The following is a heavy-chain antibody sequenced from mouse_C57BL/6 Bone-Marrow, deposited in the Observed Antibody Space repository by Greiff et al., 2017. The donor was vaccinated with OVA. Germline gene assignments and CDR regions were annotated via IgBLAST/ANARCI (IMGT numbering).Heavy chain of an antibody. J-gene: IGHJ4*01. CDR1: GFTFSSYA. D-gene: IGHD2-1*01. Sequence: EVKLVESGEGLVKPGGSLKLSCAASGFTFSSYAMSWVRQTPEKRLEWVAYISSGGDYIYYADTVKGRITISRDNARNTLYLQRSRLKSEDTAMYYCTRLLDAMDYWGQGTSVTVSS. V-gene: IGHV5-9-1*02. CDR3: TRLLDAMDY. CDR2: ISSGGDYI.